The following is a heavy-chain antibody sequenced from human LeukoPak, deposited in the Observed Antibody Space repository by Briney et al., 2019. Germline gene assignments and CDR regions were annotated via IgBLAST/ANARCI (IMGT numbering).Heavy chain of an antibody. Sequence: GGSLRLSCAASGFTFSSYGMHWVRQAPGKGLEWVAVISYDGSNKYYADSVKDRFTISRDNSKNTLYLQMNSLRAEDTAVYYCAKGDWGCSGSYLWYWGQGTLVTVSS. V-gene: IGHV3-30*18. CDR2: ISYDGSNK. D-gene: IGHD3-10*02. CDR1: GFTFSSYG. CDR3: AKGDWGCSGSYLWY. J-gene: IGHJ4*02.